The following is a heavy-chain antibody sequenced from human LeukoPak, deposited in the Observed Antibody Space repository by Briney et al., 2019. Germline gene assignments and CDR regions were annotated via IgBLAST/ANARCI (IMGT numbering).Heavy chain of an antibody. Sequence: PSETLSLTCAVYGGSFSGYYWSWIRQPPGKGLEWIGEINHSGSTNYNPSLKSRVTISVDTSKNQFSLKLSSLTAADTAVYYCARNSVLLWFGELLPYYFDYWGQGTLVTVSS. CDR2: INHSGST. D-gene: IGHD3-10*01. V-gene: IGHV4-34*01. J-gene: IGHJ4*02. CDR3: ARNSVLLWFGELLPYYFDY. CDR1: GGSFSGYY.